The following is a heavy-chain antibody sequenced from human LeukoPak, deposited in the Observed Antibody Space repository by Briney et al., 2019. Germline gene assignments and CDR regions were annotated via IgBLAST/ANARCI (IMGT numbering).Heavy chain of an antibody. CDR1: GFTVSSNC. CDR2: IYSGGST. CDR3: ARVNCSGGSCPNYFDY. Sequence: PGGSLRLSCAASGFTVSSNCMSWVRQAPGKGLEWVSVIYSGGSTYYADSVKGRFTISRDNSKNTLYLQMNSLRAEDTAVYYCARVNCSGGSCPNYFDYWGQGTLVTVSS. J-gene: IGHJ4*02. V-gene: IGHV3-53*01. D-gene: IGHD2-15*01.